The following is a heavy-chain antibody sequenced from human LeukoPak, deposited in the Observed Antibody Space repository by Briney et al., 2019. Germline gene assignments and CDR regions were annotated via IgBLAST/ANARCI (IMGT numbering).Heavy chain of an antibody. CDR2: INPNSGGT. V-gene: IGHV1-2*02. CDR1: GYTFTGYD. D-gene: IGHD1-26*01. Sequence: ASVKVSCKASGYTFTGYDMHWVRQAPGQGLEWMGWINPNSGGTNYAQKVQGRVTMTSDTSTSTVYLELRSLRSEDTALYFCARERGELHRELDSWGQGTLVTVSS. J-gene: IGHJ4*02. CDR3: ARERGELHRELDS.